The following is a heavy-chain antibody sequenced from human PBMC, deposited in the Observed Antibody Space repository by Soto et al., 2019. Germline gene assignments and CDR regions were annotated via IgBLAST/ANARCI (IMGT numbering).Heavy chain of an antibody. Sequence: GGSLRLSCAASGFTFSSYAMCWVRQAPGKGLEWVSGISGSGDTTYYADSVKGRFTISRDNSKITLYLQMNSLRAEDTATYYCAKDGSYGMAVCGPGTTVTVSS. CDR2: ISGSGDTT. CDR1: GFTFSSYA. J-gene: IGHJ6*02. V-gene: IGHV3-23*01. CDR3: AKDGSYGMAV.